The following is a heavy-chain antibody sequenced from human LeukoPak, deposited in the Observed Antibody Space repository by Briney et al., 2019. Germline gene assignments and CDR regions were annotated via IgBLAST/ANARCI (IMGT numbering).Heavy chain of an antibody. CDR3: VRHGWGSRDTAMPYFDY. CDR1: GGSISSSSYY. Sequence: SETLSLTCTVSGGSISSSSYYWGWIRQPPGKGLEWIGSIYYSGSTYYNPSLKSRVTISVDTSKNQFSLKLSSVTAADTAVYYCVRHGWGSRDTAMPYFDYWGQGTLVTVSS. J-gene: IGHJ4*02. D-gene: IGHD5-18*01. V-gene: IGHV4-39*01. CDR2: IYYSGST.